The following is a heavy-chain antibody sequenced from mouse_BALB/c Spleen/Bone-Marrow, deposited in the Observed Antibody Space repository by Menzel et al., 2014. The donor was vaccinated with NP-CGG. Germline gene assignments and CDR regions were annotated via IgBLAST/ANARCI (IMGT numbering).Heavy chain of an antibody. J-gene: IGHJ3*01. Sequence: LEESGPELVKPGASVKMSCKASGYIFTDYVINWVKQRDGQGLEWIGEIYPESGSTYYNEKFKGKATLTADKSSNTVYMQVSRLTSEDAAGYFCARGPWFTYWGQGTLVTVSA. CDR2: IYPESGST. CDR3: ARGPWFTY. CDR1: GYIFTDYV. V-gene: IGHV1-77*01.